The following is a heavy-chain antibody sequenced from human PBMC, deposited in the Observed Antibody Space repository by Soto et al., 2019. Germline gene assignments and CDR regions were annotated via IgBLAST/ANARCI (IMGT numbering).Heavy chain of an antibody. Sequence: GGSLRLSCAASGFTVSSNYMSWVRQAPGKGLEWVSVIYSGGSTYYADSVKGRFTISRDNSKNTLYLQMNSLRAEDTAVYYCARDLIPYGSDYWGQGTLVTVSS. V-gene: IGHV3-53*01. CDR1: GFTVSSNY. CDR2: IYSGGST. CDR3: ARDLIPYGSDY. J-gene: IGHJ4*02. D-gene: IGHD4-17*01.